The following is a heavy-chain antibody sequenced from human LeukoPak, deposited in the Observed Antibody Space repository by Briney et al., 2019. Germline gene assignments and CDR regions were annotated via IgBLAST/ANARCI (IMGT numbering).Heavy chain of an antibody. J-gene: IGHJ6*03. V-gene: IGHV4-39*01. CDR3: AGRPYFYMDV. CDR2: IFYSGTT. Sequence: PSETLSLTCTVSGGSISSNSYYWGWIRQPPGKGLEWIGSIFYSGTTYYNPSLKSRVTISVDTSKNQFSLKLNSVTAADTAVYYCAGRPYFYMDVWGKGTTVSVSS. CDR1: GGSISSNSYY.